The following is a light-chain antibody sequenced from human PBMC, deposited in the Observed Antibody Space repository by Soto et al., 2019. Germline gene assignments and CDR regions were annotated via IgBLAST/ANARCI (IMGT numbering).Light chain of an antibody. J-gene: IGKJ4*01. V-gene: IGKV1-12*01. CDR3: QQADSCPLT. CDR2: AAS. CDR1: QDISSW. Sequence: DIQMTQSPSSVSASVGDRVTITCRASQDISSWLAWYQQKPGNAPKVLIFAASTLQRGVPSRFSGSGSGTDFTLTISSLQPEDFASYFCQQADSCPLTFGGGTKV.